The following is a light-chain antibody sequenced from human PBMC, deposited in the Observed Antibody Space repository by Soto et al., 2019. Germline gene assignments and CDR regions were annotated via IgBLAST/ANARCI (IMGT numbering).Light chain of an antibody. CDR3: CSYAGSYTLYV. CDR2: EVS. Sequence: QSALTQPASVSGSPGQSITISCTGTASDLGAYKYVSWYQQHPDKAPKLILYEVSRRPSGVSNRFSGSKSGNTASPTISGLQAEDEADYYCCSYAGSYTLYVFGTGTKVTVL. CDR1: ASDLGAYKY. V-gene: IGLV2-14*03. J-gene: IGLJ1*01.